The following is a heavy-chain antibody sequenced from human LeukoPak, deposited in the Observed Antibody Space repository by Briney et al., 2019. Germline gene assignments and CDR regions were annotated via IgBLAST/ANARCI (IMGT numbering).Heavy chain of an antibody. CDR2: IYQSAST. CDR3: ARDMDDYFDS. Sequence: SETLSLTCTVSGGSLSSGGYYWSWIRQPPGKGLEWIGYIYQSASTYYSPSLKSRVTISVDRSKNQFSLEVTSVTAADTAVYYCARDMDDYFDSWGQGTLVTVSS. J-gene: IGHJ4*02. CDR1: GGSLSSGGYY. D-gene: IGHD3-10*01. V-gene: IGHV4-30-2*01.